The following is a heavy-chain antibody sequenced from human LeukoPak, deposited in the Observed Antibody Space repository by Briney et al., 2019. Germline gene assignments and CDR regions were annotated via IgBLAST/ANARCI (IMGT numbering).Heavy chain of an antibody. D-gene: IGHD4-11*01. CDR2: ISGGGDST. Sequence: GGSLRLSCAASGFTFSNYAMSWVRQAPGKGLERVSVISGGGDSTYYAESVKGRFTIFRDNSKNILYLQMNSLRVEDTAVYYCAKDPINYDYSPNWFDPWGQGTLVTVYS. CDR3: AKDPINYDYSPNWFDP. CDR1: GFTFSNYA. V-gene: IGHV3-23*01. J-gene: IGHJ5*02.